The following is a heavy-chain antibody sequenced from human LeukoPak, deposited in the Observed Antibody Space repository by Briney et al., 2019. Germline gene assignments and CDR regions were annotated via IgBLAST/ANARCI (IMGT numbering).Heavy chain of an antibody. CDR3: AKVPYSDYGSGRPPFMDV. D-gene: IGHD3-10*01. CDR2: ISYSGDST. CDR1: GFTFSSYA. Sequence: GGSLRLSCAASGFTFSSYAMSWVRQAPGEGLEWVSTISYSGDSTYYADSVKGRFTISRHNSKNTLCLLMNSLRAEDTAVYYCAKVPYSDYGSGRPPFMDVWGQGTTVAVSS. V-gene: IGHV3-23*01. J-gene: IGHJ6*02.